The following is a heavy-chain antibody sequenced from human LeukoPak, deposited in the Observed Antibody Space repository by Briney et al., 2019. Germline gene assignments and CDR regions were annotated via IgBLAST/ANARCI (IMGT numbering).Heavy chain of an antibody. CDR2: INHSGST. V-gene: IGHV4-34*01. Sequence: SETLSLTCAVYGVSFSGYYWSWIRQPPGKGLEWIGEINHSGSTNYTPSLKSRVTISVDTSKNQFSLKLSSVTAADAVVYHCARHVLQDIVVVPADPIRYNWFDPWGQGTLVTVSS. D-gene: IGHD2-2*01. J-gene: IGHJ5*02. CDR3: ARHVLQDIVVVPADPIRYNWFDP. CDR1: GVSFSGYY.